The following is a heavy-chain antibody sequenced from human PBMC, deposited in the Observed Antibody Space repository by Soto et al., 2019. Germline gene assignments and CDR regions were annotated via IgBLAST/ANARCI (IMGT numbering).Heavy chain of an antibody. CDR2: INHSGST. CDR3: ARSLLGYCSGGSCYFYYYYYYGMDV. J-gene: IGHJ6*02. Sequence: LSLTCAVYGGSFSGYYWSWIRQPPGKGLEWIGEINHSGSTNYNPSLKSRVTISVDTSKNQFSLKLSSVAAADTAVYYCARSLLGYCSGGSCYFYYYYYYGMDVWGQGTTVTVSS. CDR1: GGSFSGYY. D-gene: IGHD2-15*01. V-gene: IGHV4-34*01.